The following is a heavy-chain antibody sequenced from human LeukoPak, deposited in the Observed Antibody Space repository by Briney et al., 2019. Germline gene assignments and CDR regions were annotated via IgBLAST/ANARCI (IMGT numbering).Heavy chain of an antibody. CDR1: GFTLGNYW. Sequence: TGGSLRLSCAASGFTLGNYWMHWVRQAPGKGLVWVSHTNTDETSTNYADSVKGRFTISRDNAKNTLYLQMNSLRAEDTAVYYCARDLTHCSGGTCHPSPIDYWGQGTLVTVSS. V-gene: IGHV3-74*01. D-gene: IGHD2-15*01. CDR3: ARDLTHCSGGTCHPSPIDY. J-gene: IGHJ4*02. CDR2: TNTDETST.